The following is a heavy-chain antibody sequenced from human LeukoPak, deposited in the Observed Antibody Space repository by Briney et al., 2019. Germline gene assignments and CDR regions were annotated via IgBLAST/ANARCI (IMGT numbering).Heavy chain of an antibody. D-gene: IGHD5/OR15-5a*01. CDR1: GFTFSSYA. V-gene: IGHV3-23*01. J-gene: IGHJ4*02. Sequence: GGSLRLSCAASGFTFSSYAMSWVRQAPGKGLEWVSAISGSGGSTYYADSVRGRFTISRDNSKNTLYLQMDSLRAEDTAVYYCAKKGSLVSPGNYFDYWGQGTLLTVSS. CDR3: AKKGSLVSPGNYFDY. CDR2: ISGSGGST.